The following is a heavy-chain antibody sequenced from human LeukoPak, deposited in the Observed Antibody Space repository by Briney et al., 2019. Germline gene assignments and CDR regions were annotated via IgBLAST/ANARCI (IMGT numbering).Heavy chain of an antibody. CDR2: VYYSGGT. J-gene: IGHJ4*02. CDR1: GGSISSYY. CDR3: ARDNGSGYYYDY. D-gene: IGHD3-22*01. Sequence: SETLSLTCTVSGGSISSYYWSWIRQPPGKGLEWIGYVYYSGGTNYNPSLKSRVTISEDTSKNQFSLKLSSVTAADTAVYYCARDNGSGYYYDYWGPGTLVTVSS. V-gene: IGHV4-59*01.